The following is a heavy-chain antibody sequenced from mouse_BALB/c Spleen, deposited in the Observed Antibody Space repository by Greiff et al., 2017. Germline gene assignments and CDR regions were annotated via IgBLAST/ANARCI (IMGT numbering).Heavy chain of an antibody. V-gene: IGHV3-8*02. CDR2: ISYSGST. D-gene: IGHD1-1*01. CDR3: ARCPHYYGSSYWYFDV. CDR1: GDSITSGY. Sequence: DVQLQESGPSLVKPSQTLSLTCSVTGDSITSGYWNWIRKFPGNKLEYMGYISYSGSTYYNPSLKSRISITRDTSKNQYYLQLNSVTTEDTATYYCARCPHYYGSSYWYFDVWGAGTTVTVSS. J-gene: IGHJ1*01.